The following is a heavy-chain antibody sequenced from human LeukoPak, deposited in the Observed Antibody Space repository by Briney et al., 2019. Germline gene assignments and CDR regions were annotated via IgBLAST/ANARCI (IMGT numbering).Heavy chain of an antibody. CDR1: GFTFSSFG. CDR3: VRDRDWSFDY. D-gene: IGHD2-21*02. CDR2: IWYDASDR. V-gene: IGHV3-33*01. J-gene: IGHJ4*02. Sequence: PGGSLTLSCAASGFTFSSFGMHWVRQAPGKGLEWVAVIWYDASDRYYADSVKGRFTISRDNAKNSVYLQMNSLRDEDTAVYYCVRDRDWSFDYWGQGTLVTVSS.